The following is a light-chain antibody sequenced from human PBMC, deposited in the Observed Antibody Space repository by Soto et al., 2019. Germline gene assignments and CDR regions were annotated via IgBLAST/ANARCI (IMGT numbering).Light chain of an antibody. V-gene: IGKV2-28*01. CDR2: LGS. CDR1: QSLLHGNGYNY. CDR3: MQALQSQFT. J-gene: IGKJ2*01. Sequence: DIVMTQSPPSLPVTPGEPASISCRSGQSLLHGNGYNYLEWYLQKPGQSPQLLFYLGSSRASGVPDRFSGSGSGTDFTLKISRVEAEDVGIYYCMQALQSQFTFGQGTKLEVK.